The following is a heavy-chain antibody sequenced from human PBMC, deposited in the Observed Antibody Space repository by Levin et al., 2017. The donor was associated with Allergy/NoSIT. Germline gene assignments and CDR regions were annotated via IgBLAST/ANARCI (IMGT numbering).Heavy chain of an antibody. CDR1: GFTFSSYA. V-gene: IGHV3-23*01. CDR3: AKDRWQWLVSGVFDY. D-gene: IGHD6-19*01. Sequence: PGGSLRLSCAASGFTFSSYAMSWVRQAPGKGLEWVSAISGSGGSTYYADSVKGRFTISRDNSKNTLYLQMNSLRAEDTAVYYCAKDRWQWLVSGVFDYWGQGTLVTVSS. CDR2: ISGSGGST. J-gene: IGHJ4*02.